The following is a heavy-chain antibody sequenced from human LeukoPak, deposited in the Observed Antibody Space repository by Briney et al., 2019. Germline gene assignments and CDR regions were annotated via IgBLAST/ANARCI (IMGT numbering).Heavy chain of an antibody. J-gene: IGHJ4*02. CDR1: GGSISSGGYN. V-gene: IGHV4-31*03. Sequence: SKTLSLTCTVSGGSISSGGYNWSWIRQHPGKGLEWIGYIYYSGSTYYNPSLKSRVTISVDTSKNQFSLKLSSVTAADTAVYYCARGGGHSYGQFDYWGQGTLVIVSS. CDR2: IYYSGST. CDR3: ARGGGHSYGQFDY. D-gene: IGHD5-18*01.